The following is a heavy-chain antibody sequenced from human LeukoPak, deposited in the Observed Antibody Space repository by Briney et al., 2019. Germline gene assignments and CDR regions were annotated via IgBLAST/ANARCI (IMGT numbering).Heavy chain of an antibody. J-gene: IGHJ4*02. CDR1: GFTFSSYA. D-gene: IGHD3-3*01. CDR3: ARDKVTIFGSPEALYFDY. V-gene: IGHV3-30*04. CDR2: ISYDGSNK. Sequence: GGSLRLSCAASGFTFSSYAMHWVRQAPGKGLEWVAVISYDGSNKYYADSVEGRFTISRDNSKNTLYLQMNSLRAEDTAVYYCARDKVTIFGSPEALYFDYWGQGTLVTVSS.